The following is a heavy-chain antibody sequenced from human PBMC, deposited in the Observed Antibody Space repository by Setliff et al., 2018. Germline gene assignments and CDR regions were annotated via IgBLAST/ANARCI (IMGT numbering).Heavy chain of an antibody. CDR3: ARERMYYNFWSGYSDY. CDR2: IYTSGST. Sequence: NPSETLSLTCTVSGGSISSGSYYWSWIRQPAGKGLEWIGRIYTSGSTNYNPSLKSRVTISVDTSKNQFSLKLSSVTAADTAVYYCARERMYYNFWSGYSDYWGQGTLVTVSS. D-gene: IGHD3-3*01. V-gene: IGHV4-61*02. J-gene: IGHJ4*02. CDR1: GGSISSGSYY.